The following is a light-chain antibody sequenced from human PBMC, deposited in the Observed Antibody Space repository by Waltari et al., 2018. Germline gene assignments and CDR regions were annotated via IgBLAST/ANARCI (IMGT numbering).Light chain of an antibody. Sequence: IVMTQPPATLSVSPGEGATLSCRVSPSVSSNLAWYQQKPGQAPRLLIYGASTRATGLPVRFSGSGSGTEFTLTISSLQSEDFAVYYCQQYNNWPPLFGQGTKVEIK. CDR2: GAS. CDR1: PSVSSN. V-gene: IGKV3-15*01. J-gene: IGKJ1*01. CDR3: QQYNNWPPL.